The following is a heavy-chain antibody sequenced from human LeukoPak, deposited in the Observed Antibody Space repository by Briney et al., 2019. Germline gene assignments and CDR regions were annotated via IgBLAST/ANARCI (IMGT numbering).Heavy chain of an antibody. Sequence: GGSLSLSCAASGLTFSSYAMSWVRQAPGKGLEWVSIISNSGDSTYYADSVKGRFTISRDNSKSTLYLQMNSLRAEDTAAYYCAKGHTAVVPSTRYFDSWGQGTLVTVSS. CDR3: AKGHTAVVPSTRYFDS. J-gene: IGHJ4*02. V-gene: IGHV3-23*01. CDR2: ISNSGDST. D-gene: IGHD2-2*01. CDR1: GLTFSSYA.